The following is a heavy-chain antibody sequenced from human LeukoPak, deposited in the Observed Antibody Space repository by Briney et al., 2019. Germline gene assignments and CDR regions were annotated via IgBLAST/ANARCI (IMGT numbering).Heavy chain of an antibody. CDR1: GYTFTSYD. CDR3: ARGGRYSYGTQFVY. J-gene: IGHJ4*02. Sequence: RASVKVSCKASGYTFTSYDINWVRQATGQGLEWMGWMNPNSGNTGYAQKFQGRVTMTRNTSISTAYMELSSLRSEDTAVYYCARGGRYSYGTQFVYWGQGTLVTVSS. CDR2: MNPNSGNT. V-gene: IGHV1-8*01. D-gene: IGHD5-18*01.